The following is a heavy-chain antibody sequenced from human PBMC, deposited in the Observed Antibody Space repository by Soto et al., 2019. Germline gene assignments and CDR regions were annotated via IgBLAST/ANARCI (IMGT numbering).Heavy chain of an antibody. CDR1: GFPIRSYY. CDR2: VYYSEST. Sequence: SETLFPTCTVPGFPIRSYYWSWDRQPPGKGLEWIGYVYYSESTKHTPSLKSRVTISIDTSKNQFSLNLSAVTAADTAVYYCARVTPYGSGSYYNAGGMDVWGQGTTVTVSS. CDR3: ARVTPYGSGSYYNAGGMDV. J-gene: IGHJ6*02. D-gene: IGHD3-10*01. V-gene: IGHV4-59*01.